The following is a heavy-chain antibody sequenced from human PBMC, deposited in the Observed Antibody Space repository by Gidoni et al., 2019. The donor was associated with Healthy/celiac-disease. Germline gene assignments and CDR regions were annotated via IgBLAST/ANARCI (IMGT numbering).Heavy chain of an antibody. CDR2: TYYRSKWYN. D-gene: IGHD3-22*01. CDR1: GDSVPSNSPA. V-gene: IGHV6-1*01. Sequence: QVQLQQSGPGLVKPSQTLSLTCSIPGDSVPSNSPAWNWIRPSPSRGLEWLGRTYYRSKWYNDYAVSVKSRITINPDTSKNQFSLQLNSVTPEDTAVYYCARGRIVGGIYYWYFDLWGRGTLVTVSS. J-gene: IGHJ2*01. CDR3: ARGRIVGGIYYWYFDL.